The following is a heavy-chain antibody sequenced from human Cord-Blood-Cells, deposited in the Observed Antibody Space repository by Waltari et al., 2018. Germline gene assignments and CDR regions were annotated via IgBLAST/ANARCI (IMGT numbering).Heavy chain of an antibody. CDR2: IYYSGST. J-gene: IGHJ4*02. CDR3: ARHRDSSSSFDY. V-gene: IGHV4-39*01. Sequence: QLQLQESGPGLVKPSETLSLTCTVSGGSISSSSSYWGWIRQPPGKGLEWIGSIYYSGSTYYNPSLKSRVTISVDTSKNQFSLKLSSVTAADTAVYYCARHRDSSSSFDYWGQGTLVTVSS. CDR1: GGSISSSSSY. D-gene: IGHD6-6*01.